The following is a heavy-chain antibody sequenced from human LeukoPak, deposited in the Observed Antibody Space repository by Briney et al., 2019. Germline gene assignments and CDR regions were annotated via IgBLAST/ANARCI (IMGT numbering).Heavy chain of an antibody. CDR1: GGSMNTYY. Sequence: PSETLSLTCTVSGGSMNTYYWTWLRQPAGKGLEWIGRIYTSGSTNYNPSLKSRVTMSVDTSKNQFSLKLSSVTAADTAVYYCARETWYFDLWGRGTLVTVSS. J-gene: IGHJ2*01. CDR3: ARETWYFDL. V-gene: IGHV4-4*07. CDR2: IYTSGST.